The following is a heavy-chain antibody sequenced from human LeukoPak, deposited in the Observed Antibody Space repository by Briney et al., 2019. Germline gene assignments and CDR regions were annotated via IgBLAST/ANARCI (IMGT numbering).Heavy chain of an antibody. CDR3: ARDRSWLLLDY. Sequence: ASVKVSCKASGYTFTSYYMHWVRRAPGQGLEWMGIINPSGGSTSYAQKFQGRVTMTRDTSTSTVYMELSSLRSEDTAVYYCARDRSWLLLDYWGQGTLVTVSS. J-gene: IGHJ4*02. V-gene: IGHV1-46*01. CDR1: GYTFTSYY. D-gene: IGHD5-12*01. CDR2: INPSGGST.